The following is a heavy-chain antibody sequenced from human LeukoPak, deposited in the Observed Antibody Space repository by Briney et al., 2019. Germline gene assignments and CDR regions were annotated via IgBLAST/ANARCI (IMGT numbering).Heavy chain of an antibody. Sequence: SETLSLTCAVSGYSISSGYYWGWIRQPPGKGLEWIGSIYHSGSTYYNPSLKSRVTISVDTSKNQFSLRLSSVTAADTAVYYCARGLRGRSYYFDYWGQGTLVTVSS. CDR1: GYSISSGYY. V-gene: IGHV4-38-2*01. CDR3: ARGLRGRSYYFDY. CDR2: IYHSGST. J-gene: IGHJ4*02. D-gene: IGHD5/OR15-5a*01.